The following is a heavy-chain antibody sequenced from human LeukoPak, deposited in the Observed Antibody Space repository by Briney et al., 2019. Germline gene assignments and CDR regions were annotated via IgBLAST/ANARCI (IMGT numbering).Heavy chain of an antibody. Sequence: ASVKVSCKASGYTFTGYYMHWVRQAPGQGLEWMGWINPNSGGTNYAQKFQGRVTMTRDTSISTAYMELSRLRSDDTAVYYCARDTSDRGSYYSFGYWGQGTLVTVSS. D-gene: IGHD1-26*01. V-gene: IGHV1-2*02. CDR3: ARDTSDRGSYYSFGY. CDR1: GYTFTGYY. CDR2: INPNSGGT. J-gene: IGHJ4*02.